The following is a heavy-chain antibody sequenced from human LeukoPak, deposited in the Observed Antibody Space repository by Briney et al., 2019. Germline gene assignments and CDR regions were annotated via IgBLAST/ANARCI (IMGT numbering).Heavy chain of an antibody. V-gene: IGHV1-46*01. CDR1: GYTFTGYY. D-gene: IGHD2-2*01. CDR2: INPSGGST. CDR3: ARGGPAGDFIVVAPTNNAFDI. J-gene: IGHJ3*02. Sequence: ASVKVSCKASGYTFTGYYMHWVRQVPGQGLEWMGIINPSGGSTSYAQKFQARVTMTRDTATRTVYMELSSLRSEDTAVYYCARGGPAGDFIVVAPTNNAFDIWGQGTMVTVSS.